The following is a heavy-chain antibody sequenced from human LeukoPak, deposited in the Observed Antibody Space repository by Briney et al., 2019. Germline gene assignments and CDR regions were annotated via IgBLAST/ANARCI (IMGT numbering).Heavy chain of an antibody. CDR1: GFTFDDYA. Sequence: GGFLRLSCAASGFTFDDYAMHWVRQAPGKGLEWVSGISWNSGSIGYADSVKGRFTISRDNAKNSLYLQMNSLRAEDTALYYCAKDTDGAAAGTTWGHWGQGTLVTVSS. J-gene: IGHJ4*02. CDR3: AKDTDGAAAGTTWGH. V-gene: IGHV3-9*01. CDR2: ISWNSGSI. D-gene: IGHD6-13*01.